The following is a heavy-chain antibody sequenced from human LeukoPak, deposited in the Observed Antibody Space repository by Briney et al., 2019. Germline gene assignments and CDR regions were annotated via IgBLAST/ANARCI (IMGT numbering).Heavy chain of an antibody. CDR2: ISYDGSNK. V-gene: IGHV3-30*18. Sequence: GGSLRLSCAASGFTFSSYGMHWVRQAPGKGLEWVAVISYDGSNKYYADSVKGRFTISRDNSKNTLYLQMNSLRAEDTAVYYCAKEGLLWFGDNYYYYMDVWGKGTTVTISS. CDR1: GFTFSSYG. J-gene: IGHJ6*03. D-gene: IGHD3-10*01. CDR3: AKEGLLWFGDNYYYYMDV.